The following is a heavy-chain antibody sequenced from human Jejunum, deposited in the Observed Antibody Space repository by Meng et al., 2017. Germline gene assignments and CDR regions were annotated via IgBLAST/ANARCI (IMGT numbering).Heavy chain of an antibody. CDR3: AKGRYNFDY. J-gene: IGHJ4*02. CDR1: GFSFSTSV. Sequence: GESLKISCAASGFSFSTSVMTWVRQAPGKGLVWVSAISPSGGNTFYADSVRGRFTISRDNSKSTLFLQMNSLRAEDTAVYYCAKGRYNFDYWGQGTLVTVSS. CDR2: ISPSGGNT. D-gene: IGHD5-24*01. V-gene: IGHV3-23*01.